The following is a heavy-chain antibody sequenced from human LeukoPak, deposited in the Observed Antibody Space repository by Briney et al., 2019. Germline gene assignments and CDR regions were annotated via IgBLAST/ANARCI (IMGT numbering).Heavy chain of an antibody. CDR2: IYTSGST. V-gene: IGHV4-4*09. J-gene: IGHJ2*01. D-gene: IGHD3-3*01. Sequence: SETLSLTCTVSGVSISSYYWGWIRQPPGKGLEWIGYIYTSGSTNYNPSLKSRVTISVDTSKNQFSLKLSSVTAADTAVYYCARRYYDFWSGPAAIDWYFDLWGRGTLVTVSS. CDR1: GVSISSYY. CDR3: ARRYYDFWSGPAAIDWYFDL.